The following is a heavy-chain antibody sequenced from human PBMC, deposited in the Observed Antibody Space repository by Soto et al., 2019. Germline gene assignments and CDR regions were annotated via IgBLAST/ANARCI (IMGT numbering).Heavy chain of an antibody. CDR2: VSGYNGNT. Sequence: QVQLLVQSGSEVKKPGASVKVSCQASGYTFTNYGISWVRQAPGQGLEWMGWVSGYNGNTNYAQKLRGRVTMTTETSTSTAYMELRTLRSDDTAVYYCARDEGSHGFDSWGQGTLVTVSS. CDR3: ARDEGSHGFDS. D-gene: IGHD6-19*01. J-gene: IGHJ4*02. CDR1: GYTFTNYG. V-gene: IGHV1-18*04.